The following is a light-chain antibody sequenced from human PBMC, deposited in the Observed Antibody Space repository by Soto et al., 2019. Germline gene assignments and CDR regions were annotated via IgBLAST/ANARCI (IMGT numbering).Light chain of an antibody. V-gene: IGKV3-15*01. CDR2: QTS. J-gene: IGKJ1*01. Sequence: EIVMTQSPGTLSVSPGERATLSCRASQSVSSNVAWYQQKPGQAPRLLIYQTSARATGIPGRFSGSGSGTEFTLTISSLQPDDFATYYCQQYNSYSTFGQGTKVDIK. CDR3: QQYNSYST. CDR1: QSVSSN.